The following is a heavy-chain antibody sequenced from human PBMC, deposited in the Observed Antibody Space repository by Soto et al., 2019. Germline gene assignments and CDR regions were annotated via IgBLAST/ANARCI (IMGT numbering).Heavy chain of an antibody. CDR1: GFSFSTYW. CDR3: AKGGHMDF. CDR2: IKPDGIET. D-gene: IGHD3-16*01. J-gene: IGHJ4*02. V-gene: IGHV3-7*03. Sequence: EVQLVESGGGLVQPGGSLRLSCAASGFSFSTYWMSWVRQAPGTGLEWVANIKPDGIETNYVDSVRGRFTVSRYNARTSLFLQVNSLRAEDTAMYYCAKGGHMDFCGQGTLVTVSS.